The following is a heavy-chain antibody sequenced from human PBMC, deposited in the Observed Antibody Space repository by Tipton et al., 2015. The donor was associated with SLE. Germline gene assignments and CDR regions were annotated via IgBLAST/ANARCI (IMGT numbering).Heavy chain of an antibody. CDR3: ARGLLTWRGAVVGVDV. Sequence: SLRLSCAASGFTFSSYEMNWVRQAPGKGLEWVSYISSSGRIIYYADSVKGRFTISRDNAKNSLFLQMNSLRAEDTAVYYCARGLLTWRGAVVGVDVWAKGPRSTSP. J-gene: IGHJ6*02. V-gene: IGHV3-48*03. CDR1: GFTFSSYE. D-gene: IGHD2-15*01. CDR2: ISSSGRII.